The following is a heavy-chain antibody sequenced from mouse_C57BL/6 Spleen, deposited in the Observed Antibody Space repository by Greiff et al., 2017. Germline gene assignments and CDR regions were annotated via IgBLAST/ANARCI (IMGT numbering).Heavy chain of an antibody. J-gene: IGHJ1*03. CDR2: IDPSDCET. V-gene: IGHV1-52*01. CDR3: ARGKGWYFDV. Sequence: QVQLQQPGAELVRPGSSVKLSCKASGYTFTSYWMHWVKQRPIQGLEWIGNIDPSDCETHYNQKFKDKATLTVDKSSSTAYMQLSSLTSEDSAVYYCARGKGWYFDVWGTGTTVTVSS. CDR1: GYTFTSYW.